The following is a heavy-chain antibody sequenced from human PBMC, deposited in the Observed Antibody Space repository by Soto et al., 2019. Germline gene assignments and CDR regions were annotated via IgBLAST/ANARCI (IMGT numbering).Heavy chain of an antibody. CDR2: INPSGGST. D-gene: IGHD3-3*01. CDR1: GYTFTSYY. V-gene: IGHV1-46*01. CDR3: ARDSALRFLEWSIDY. J-gene: IGHJ4*02. Sequence: ASVKVSCKASGYTFTSYYMHWVRQAPGQGLEWMGIINPSGGSTSYAQKFQGRVTMTRDTSTSTVYMELSSLRSEDTAVYYCARDSALRFLEWSIDYWGQGTLVTVSS.